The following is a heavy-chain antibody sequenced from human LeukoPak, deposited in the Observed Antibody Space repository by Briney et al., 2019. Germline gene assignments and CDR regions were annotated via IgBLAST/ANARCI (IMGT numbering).Heavy chain of an antibody. J-gene: IGHJ3*02. V-gene: IGHV1-18*01. CDR2: ISAYNGNT. CDR3: ARGDYSNPKTYPFDI. CDR1: GYTFTSYG. Sequence: ASVKVSCKASGYTFTSYGISWVRQAPGQGLEWMGWISAYNGNTNYAQKLQGRVTMTTDTSTSTAYMELRSLRSDDTAVYYCARGDYSNPKTYPFDIWGQGTMVTVSS. D-gene: IGHD4-11*01.